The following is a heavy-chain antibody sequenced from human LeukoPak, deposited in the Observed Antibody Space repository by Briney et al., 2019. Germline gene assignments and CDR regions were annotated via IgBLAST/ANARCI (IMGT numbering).Heavy chain of an antibody. Sequence: ASVKVSCKASGYTFTGYYMHWVRQAPGQGLEWMGWINPNSGGTNYAQKFQGRVTMTRDTSIITAYMELSRLRSDDTAVYYCARGRIVVVPAAIRGPYNWFDPWGQGTLVTVSS. CDR2: INPNSGGT. V-gene: IGHV1-2*02. CDR3: ARGRIVVVPAAIRGPYNWFDP. J-gene: IGHJ5*02. CDR1: GYTFTGYY. D-gene: IGHD2-2*02.